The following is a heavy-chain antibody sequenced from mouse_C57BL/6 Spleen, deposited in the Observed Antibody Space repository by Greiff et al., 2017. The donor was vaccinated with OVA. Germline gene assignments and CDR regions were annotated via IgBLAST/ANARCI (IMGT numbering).Heavy chain of an antibody. CDR3: TRDGNYWFAY. D-gene: IGHD2-1*01. CDR2: ISSGGDYI. Sequence: EVMLVESGEGLVKPGGSLKLSCAASGFTFSSSAMSWVRQTPEKRLEWVAYISSGGDYIYYADTVKGRFTISRDNARNTLYLQMSSLKSEDTAMYYCTRDGNYWFAYWGQGTLVTVSA. CDR1: GFTFSSSA. J-gene: IGHJ3*01. V-gene: IGHV5-9-1*02.